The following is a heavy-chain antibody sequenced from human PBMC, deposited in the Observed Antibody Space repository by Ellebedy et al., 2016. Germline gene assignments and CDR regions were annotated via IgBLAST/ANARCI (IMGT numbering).Heavy chain of an antibody. CDR3: ARDRKDAFDI. D-gene: IGHD1-14*01. CDR1: GFTFTSYY. J-gene: IGHJ3*02. CDR2: INPSGHST. Sequence: ASVKVSXXASGFTFTSYYIHWVRQAPGQGLEWMGIINPSGHSTSYAQNFQDRVTVTSDTSTNTVYMDLISLRSADTAVYYCARDRKDAFDIWGQGTMVTVSS. V-gene: IGHV1-46*01.